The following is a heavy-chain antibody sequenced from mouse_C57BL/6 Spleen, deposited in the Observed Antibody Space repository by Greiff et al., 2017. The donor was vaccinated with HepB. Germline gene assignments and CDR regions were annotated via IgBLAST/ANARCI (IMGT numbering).Heavy chain of an antibody. D-gene: IGHD1-1*02. Sequence: VKLQESGAELVRPGTSVKVSCKASGYAFTNYLIEWVKQRPGQGLEWIGVINPGSGGTNYNEKFKGKATLTADKSSSTAYMQLSSLTSEDSAVYFCARSRGSGGYYYAMDYWGQGTSVTVSS. CDR3: ARSRGSGGYYYAMDY. CDR1: GYAFTNYL. J-gene: IGHJ4*01. V-gene: IGHV1-54*01. CDR2: INPGSGGT.